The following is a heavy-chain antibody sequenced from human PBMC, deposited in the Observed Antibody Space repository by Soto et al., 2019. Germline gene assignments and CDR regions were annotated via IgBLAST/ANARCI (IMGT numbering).Heavy chain of an antibody. Sequence: EVQLVESGGGFVQPGGSLRLSCAGSGFTFSSYWMHWVRQAPGKGLVWVSRMYTDGSNTYYADSVKGRFTISRDNAKDTLYLQMNSLRAEDTAVYYCAKDRYTSGWSEFFDYWGQGTLVTVSS. J-gene: IGHJ4*02. V-gene: IGHV3-74*01. CDR2: MYTDGSNT. CDR1: GFTFSSYW. CDR3: AKDRYTSGWSEFFDY. D-gene: IGHD6-19*01.